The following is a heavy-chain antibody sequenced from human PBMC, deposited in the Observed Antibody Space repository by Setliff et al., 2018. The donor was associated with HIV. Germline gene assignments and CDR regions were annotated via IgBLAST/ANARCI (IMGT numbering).Heavy chain of an antibody. Sequence: PSETLSLTCAVYGASLSPYFWHWIRQSPGKGLEWIGEISHNGGFNYSPSLESRLTMSVDTPRNQVSLNLSAVTAADTAIYYCVRGANFYTPRKRIFDYWDQGMSVTSPQ. J-gene: IGHJ4*02. V-gene: IGHV4-34*01. CDR2: ISHNGGF. CDR3: VRGANFYTPRKRIFDY. CDR1: GASLSPYF. D-gene: IGHD3-3*01.